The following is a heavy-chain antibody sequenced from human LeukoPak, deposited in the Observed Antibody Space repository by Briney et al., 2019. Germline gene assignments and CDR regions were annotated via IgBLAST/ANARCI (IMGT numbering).Heavy chain of an antibody. J-gene: IGHJ4*02. V-gene: IGHV4-4*07. CDR1: GGSISGHY. Sequence: PSETLSLTCSVSGGSISGHYWSWIRQPAGKGLEWIGRVYTSGSTDYNPSLNSRVTMSVDTSQNQFSLKMSSVTAADTAVYYCARGGKGLAAAGTPPSLFDYWGQGALVTVSS. CDR2: VYTSGST. CDR3: ARGGKGLAAAGTPPSLFDY. D-gene: IGHD6-13*01.